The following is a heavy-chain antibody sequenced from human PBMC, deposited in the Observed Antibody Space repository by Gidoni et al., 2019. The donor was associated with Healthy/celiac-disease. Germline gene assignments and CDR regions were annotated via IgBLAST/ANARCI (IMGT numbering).Heavy chain of an antibody. J-gene: IGHJ6*03. CDR3: AREGVYCSSTSCYALRGLHYYMDV. CDR2: INHSGST. V-gene: IGHV4-34*01. D-gene: IGHD2-2*01. Sequence: QVQLQQWGAGLLKPSETLSITCAVYGGSFSGYYWSWIRKPPGKGLEWIGEINHSGSTNYNPSLKSRVTISVDTSKNQFSLKLSSVTAADTAVYYCAREGVYCSSTSCYALRGLHYYMDVWGKGTTVTVSS. CDR1: GGSFSGYY.